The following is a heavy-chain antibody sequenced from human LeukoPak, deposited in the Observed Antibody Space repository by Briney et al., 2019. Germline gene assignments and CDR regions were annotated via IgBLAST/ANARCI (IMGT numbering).Heavy chain of an antibody. CDR3: ARDPGDNWNDMDY. CDR2: INPNSGGT. D-gene: IGHD1-1*01. Sequence: ASVKVSCKASGYTFTGYYMHWVRQAPGQGLEWMGRINPNSGGTNYAQKFQGRVTMTRDTSISTAYMELSRLRFDDTAVYYCARDPGDNWNDMDYWGQGTLVTVSS. CDR1: GYTFTGYY. V-gene: IGHV1-2*06. J-gene: IGHJ4*02.